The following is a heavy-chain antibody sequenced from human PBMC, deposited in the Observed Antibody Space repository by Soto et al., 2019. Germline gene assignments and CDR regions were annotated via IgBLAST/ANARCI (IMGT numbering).Heavy chain of an antibody. Sequence: SETLSLTCTVSGGSISSGGYYWSWIRQHPGKGLEWIGYIYYSGSTYYNPSLKSRVTISVDTSKNQFSLKLSSVTAADTAVYYCARTWGNTAMALYGMDVWGQGTTVTVSS. V-gene: IGHV4-31*03. J-gene: IGHJ6*02. CDR1: GGSISSGGYY. CDR3: ARTWGNTAMALYGMDV. D-gene: IGHD5-18*01. CDR2: IYYSGST.